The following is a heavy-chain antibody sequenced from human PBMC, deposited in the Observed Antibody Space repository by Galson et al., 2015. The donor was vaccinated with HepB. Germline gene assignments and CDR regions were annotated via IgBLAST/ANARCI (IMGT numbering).Heavy chain of an antibody. D-gene: IGHD4-17*01. J-gene: IGHJ2*01. CDR1: GYTFTSYY. CDR2: INPSGGST. Sequence: SVKVSCKASGYTFTSYYMHWVRQAPGQGLEWMGIINPSGGSTSYAQKFQGRVTMTRDTSTSTVYMELSSLRSEDTAVYYCARDTTTVTHQRWYFDLWGRGTLVTVSS. V-gene: IGHV1-46*01. CDR3: ARDTTTVTHQRWYFDL.